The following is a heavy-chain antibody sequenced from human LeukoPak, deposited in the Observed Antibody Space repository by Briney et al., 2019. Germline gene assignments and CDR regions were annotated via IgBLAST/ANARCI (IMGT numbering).Heavy chain of an antibody. CDR3: AKDRDDYGDYGDAFDI. CDR2: ISGSGGST. V-gene: IGHV3-23*01. D-gene: IGHD4-17*01. J-gene: IGHJ3*02. Sequence: GGSLRLSCAASGFTFSSYAMSWVRQAPGKGLEWVSAISGSGGSTYYADSVKGRFTISRDNSKNTLYLQMNSLRAEDTAVYYCAKDRDDYGDYGDAFDIWGQGTMVTVSS. CDR1: GFTFSSYA.